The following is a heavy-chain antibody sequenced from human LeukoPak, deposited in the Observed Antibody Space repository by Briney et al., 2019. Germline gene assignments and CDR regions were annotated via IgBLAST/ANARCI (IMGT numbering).Heavy chain of an antibody. V-gene: IGHV3-48*02. Sequence: RGSLRLSCAASGFTFSTYGMNWVRKAPGKGLEWVSYISSSTSTIYYADSVKGRFTISRDNAKNSLYLQMNSLRDEDTAVYYCARGFSAYATCFDYWGQGTLVTV. CDR3: ARGFSAYATCFDY. D-gene: IGHD5-12*01. CDR2: ISSSTSTI. J-gene: IGHJ4*02. CDR1: GFTFSTYG.